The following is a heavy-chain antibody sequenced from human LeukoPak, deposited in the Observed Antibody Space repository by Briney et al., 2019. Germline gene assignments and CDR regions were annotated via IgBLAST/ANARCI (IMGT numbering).Heavy chain of an antibody. J-gene: IGHJ3*02. CDR3: AKPLVVPAALAFDI. CDR1: RFTFSTYG. V-gene: IGHV3-23*01. D-gene: IGHD2-2*01. CDR2: ISAGGGST. Sequence: GGTLTLSCAASRFTFSTYGMSWVRHAPGKVLEWVSAISAGGGSTYYADSVRGLFTISRDNSKNTLYLQMNSLRAEDTAIYYCAKPLVVPAALAFDIWGQGTMVTVSS.